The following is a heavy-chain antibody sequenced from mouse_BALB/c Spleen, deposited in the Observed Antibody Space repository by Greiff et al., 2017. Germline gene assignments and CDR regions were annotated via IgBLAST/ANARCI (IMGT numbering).Heavy chain of an antibody. D-gene: IGHD2-4*01. V-gene: IGHV5-9-3*01. CDR3: ARQPYDYDETWFAY. CDR2: ISSGGSYT. CDR1: GFTFSSYA. J-gene: IGHJ3*01. Sequence: EVMLVESGGGLVKPGGSLKLSCAASGFTFSSYAMSWVRQTPEKRLEWVATISSGGSYTYYPDSVKGRFTISRDNAKNTLYLQMSSLRSEDTAMYYCARQPYDYDETWFAYWGQGTLVTVSA.